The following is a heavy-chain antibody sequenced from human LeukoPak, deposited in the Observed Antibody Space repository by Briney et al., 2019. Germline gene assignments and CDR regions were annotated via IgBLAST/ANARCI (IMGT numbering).Heavy chain of an antibody. Sequence: GGSLRLSCTASGFTFSSYAMSWVHQAPGQGLEWVSVISSGGVNTYYRDSVKGRFTISRDNSKNTLYLQMNSLGAEDTAVYYCATGRGSGNYNWFDPWGQGTLVTVSS. D-gene: IGHD3-10*01. CDR3: ATGRGSGNYNWFDP. CDR1: GFTFSSYA. V-gene: IGHV3-23*01. CDR2: ISSGGVNT. J-gene: IGHJ5*02.